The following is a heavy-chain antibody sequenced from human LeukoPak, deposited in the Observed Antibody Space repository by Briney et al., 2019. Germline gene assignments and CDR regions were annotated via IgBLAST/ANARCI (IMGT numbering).Heavy chain of an antibody. V-gene: IGHV3-30*18. D-gene: IGHD3-10*01. CDR1: GFTFSSYG. CDR2: ISYDGSNK. Sequence: GGSLRLSCAASGFTFSSYGMHWVRQAPGKGLEWVAVISYDGSNKYYADSVKGRFTISRDNSKNTLYLQMNSLRAEDTAVYYCAKGAPVLLWFGEGDDAFDIWGQGTMVTVSS. J-gene: IGHJ3*02. CDR3: AKGAPVLLWFGEGDDAFDI.